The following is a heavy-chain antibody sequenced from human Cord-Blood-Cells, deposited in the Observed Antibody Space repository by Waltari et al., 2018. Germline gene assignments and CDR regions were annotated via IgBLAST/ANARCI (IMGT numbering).Heavy chain of an antibody. V-gene: IGHV4-39*01. Sequence: QLQLQESGPGLVKPSETLSLTCTVSGGSISSSSYYWGWIRQPPGKGLEWIGSIYYSGSNYYKPSLKSRVTISVDTSKNQFSLKLSSVTAADTAVYYCARHTGQYNWNYEFDYWGQGTLVTVSS. J-gene: IGHJ4*02. CDR2: IYYSGSN. CDR3: ARHTGQYNWNYEFDY. CDR1: GGSISSSSYY. D-gene: IGHD1-7*01.